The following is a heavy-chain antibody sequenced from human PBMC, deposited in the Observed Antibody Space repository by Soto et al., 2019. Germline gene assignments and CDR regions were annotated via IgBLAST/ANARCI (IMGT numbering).Heavy chain of an antibody. V-gene: IGHV3-23*01. D-gene: IGHD5-18*01. CDR3: AVPGQLWNFDY. CDR1: GFTFGNYG. CDR2: ISSSSRRT. Sequence: GGSLRLSCETSGFTFGNYGMGWVRQAPGTGMYLVSGISSSSRRTYYADSVRGRFTISRDNSKNTLYLQMNSLRAEDTAVYYCAVPGQLWNFDYWGQGTLVTVSS. J-gene: IGHJ4*02.